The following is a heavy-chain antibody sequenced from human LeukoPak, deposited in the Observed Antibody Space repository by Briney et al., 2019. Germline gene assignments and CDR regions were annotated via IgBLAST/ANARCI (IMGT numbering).Heavy chain of an antibody. CDR2: IKSDGST. Sequence: GGSLRLSCAASGFTFGSYWMHWVRQAPGKGLVWGSRIKSDGSTNYADSVKGRFTISRDNAKNTLSLQMNSLRAEDTGVYYCARAPSEIGGYYPEYFRHWGQGTLVTVSS. J-gene: IGHJ1*01. V-gene: IGHV3-74*01. D-gene: IGHD3-22*01. CDR3: ARAPSEIGGYYPEYFRH. CDR1: GFTFGSYW.